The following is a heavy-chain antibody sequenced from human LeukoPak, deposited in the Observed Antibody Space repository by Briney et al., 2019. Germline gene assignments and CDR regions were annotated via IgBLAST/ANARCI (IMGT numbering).Heavy chain of an antibody. CDR3: ARLIGWSRFDP. Sequence: GGSLRLSCAASGFTFSSYAMSWVRQAPGKGLEWISAISGRGDTTYYADSVKGRFTISRDNSKNTLYLQMNSLRAEDTAVFYCARLIGWSRFDPWGQGALVTVSS. D-gene: IGHD6-19*01. V-gene: IGHV3-23*01. CDR1: GFTFSSYA. J-gene: IGHJ5*02. CDR2: ISGRGDTT.